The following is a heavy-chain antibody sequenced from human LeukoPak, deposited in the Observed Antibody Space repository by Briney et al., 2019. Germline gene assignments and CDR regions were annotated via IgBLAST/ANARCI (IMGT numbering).Heavy chain of an antibody. CDR3: ARSGGVVVVPATPLYYFDY. CDR1: GGSISSGGYP. Sequence: PSETLSLTCAVSGGSISSGGYPWSWIRQPPGKGLEWIGYIYHSGSTYYNPSLKSRVTISVDRSKNQFSLKLSSVTAADTAVYYCARSGGVVVVPATPLYYFDYWGQGTLVAVSS. CDR2: IYHSGST. D-gene: IGHD2-2*01. J-gene: IGHJ4*02. V-gene: IGHV4-30-2*01.